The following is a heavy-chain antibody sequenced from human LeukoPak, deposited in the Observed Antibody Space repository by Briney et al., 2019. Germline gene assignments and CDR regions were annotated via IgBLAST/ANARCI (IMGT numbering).Heavy chain of an antibody. CDR2: INQDGSEK. CDR3: SRTFRGFYFDY. Sequence: GGSLRLSCEVSGFIFRSYWISWVRQAPGKGLEWVANINQDGSEKYYVDSVRGRFTISRDNAKNSLYLQMNSLRAEEQGVYYCSRTFRGFYFDYWGQGTLVTVSS. CDR1: GFIFRSYW. V-gene: IGHV3-7*03. J-gene: IGHJ4*02. D-gene: IGHD3-16*01.